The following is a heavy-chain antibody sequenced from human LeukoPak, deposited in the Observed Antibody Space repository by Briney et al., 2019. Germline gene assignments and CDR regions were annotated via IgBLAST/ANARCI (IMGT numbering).Heavy chain of an antibody. V-gene: IGHV1-58*01. CDR1: GFTFTSSA. CDR3: AAESPKAQFDP. J-gene: IGHJ5*02. Sequence: SVKVSCKASGFTFTSSAVQWVRQARGQRLEWIGWIVVGNGNTNYAQKFQERVTITRDMSTSTAYMELSSLRSEDTAVYYCAAESPKAQFDPWGQGTLVTVSS. CDR2: IVVGNGNT.